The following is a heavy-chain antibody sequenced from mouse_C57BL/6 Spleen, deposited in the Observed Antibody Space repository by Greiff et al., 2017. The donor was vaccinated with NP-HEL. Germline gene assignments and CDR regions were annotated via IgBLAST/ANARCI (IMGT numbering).Heavy chain of an antibody. CDR2: IYPGDGDT. J-gene: IGHJ1*03. CDR1: GYAFSSYW. D-gene: IGHD2-10*02. Sequence: QVQLQQSGAELVKPGASVKISCKASGYAFSSYWMNWVKQRPGKGLEWIGQIYPGDGDTNYNGKFKGKATLTADKSSSTAYMQLSRLTSEDAAVYFCERSIGYGNYWYFDVWGTGTTVTVSS. CDR3: ERSIGYGNYWYFDV. V-gene: IGHV1-80*01.